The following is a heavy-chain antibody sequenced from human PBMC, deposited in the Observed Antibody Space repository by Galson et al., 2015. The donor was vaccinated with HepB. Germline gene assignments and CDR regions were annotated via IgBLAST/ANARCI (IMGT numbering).Heavy chain of an antibody. D-gene: IGHD2-8*01. J-gene: IGHJ5*02. CDR1: GFTFSDSY. CDR2: INTDGSVT. CDR3: ARAPNRWCDP. Sequence: SLRLSCAASGFTFSDSYMSWIRQAPGKGLVWVARINTDGSVTTYADSVKGRFTIPRDNAKNTVYLQMNSLRAEDMAVYYCARAPNRWCDPWGQGTLVTVSS. V-gene: IGHV3-74*03.